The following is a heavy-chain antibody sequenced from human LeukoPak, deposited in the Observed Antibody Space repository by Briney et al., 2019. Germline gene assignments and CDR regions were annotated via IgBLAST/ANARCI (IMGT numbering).Heavy chain of an antibody. CDR3: VIDPPDSGWAFWS. CDR2: VWRGGNYK. V-gene: IGHV3-33*01. D-gene: IGHD6-19*01. J-gene: IGHJ5*02. CDR1: GFYFRTHA. Sequence: GESLKISCSASGFYFRTHAMHWVRQAPGKGLEWVAMVWRGGNYKYYADSVKGRFTISRDDSRSGVYLQMHSLRAEDTAVYYCVIDPPDSGWAFWSWGQGALVTVSS.